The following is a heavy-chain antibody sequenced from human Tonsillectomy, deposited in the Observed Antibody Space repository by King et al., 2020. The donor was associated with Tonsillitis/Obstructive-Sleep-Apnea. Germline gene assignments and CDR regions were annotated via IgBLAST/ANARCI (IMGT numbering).Heavy chain of an antibody. CDR1: GGSFSGYY. D-gene: IGHD1-14*01. V-gene: IGHV4-34*01. CDR3: ARGTPETAFDI. CDR2: IDHSGST. J-gene: IGHJ3*02. Sequence: VQLPQWGAGLLKPSETLSLTCAVYGGSFSGYYWTWLRQSPGKGLEWIGEIDHSGSTNDNPSLKSRVTMSVDTSKNQFSLKLRSVTAADTAVYYCARGTPETAFDIWGQGTMVTVSS.